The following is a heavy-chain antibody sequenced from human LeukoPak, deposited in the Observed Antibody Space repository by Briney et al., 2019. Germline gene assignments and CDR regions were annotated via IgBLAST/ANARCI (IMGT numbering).Heavy chain of an antibody. CDR2: INPNSGGT. D-gene: IGHD6-6*01. Sequence: ASVKVSCKASGYTFTVYYMHWVRQAPGQGLEWMGWINPNSGGTNYAQKFQGRVTMTRDTSISTAYMELSRLRSDDTAVYYCARDRVGSSSPTDYWGQGTLVTVSS. V-gene: IGHV1-2*02. CDR3: ARDRVGSSSPTDY. CDR1: GYTFTVYY. J-gene: IGHJ4*02.